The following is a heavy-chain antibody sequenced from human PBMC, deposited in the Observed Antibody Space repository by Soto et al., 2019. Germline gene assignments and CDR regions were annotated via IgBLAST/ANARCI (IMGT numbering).Heavy chain of an antibody. J-gene: IGHJ4*02. CDR1: GGSISSGDYY. CDR3: ARALVPAASAGYYFDY. Sequence: QVQLQESGPGLVKPSQTLSLTCTVSGGSISSGDYYWSWIRQPPGKGLEWIGYIYYSGSTYYNPSIKSRVTISVDTSKNQFSLKLSSVTAADTAVYYCARALVPAASAGYYFDYWGQGTLVTVSS. CDR2: IYYSGST. D-gene: IGHD2-2*01. V-gene: IGHV4-30-4*01.